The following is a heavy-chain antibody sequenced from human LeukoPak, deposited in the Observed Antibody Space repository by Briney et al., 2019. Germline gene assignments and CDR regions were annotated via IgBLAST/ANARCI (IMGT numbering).Heavy chain of an antibody. CDR2: ISSSSSTI. CDR1: GFTFSSYS. Sequence: GGSLRLSCAASGFTFSSYSMNWVRQAPGKGLEWVSYISSSSSTIYYADSVKGRFTISRDNAKNSLYLQMNSLRDEDTAVYYCARAADFWSGYFSTCPQYYYYYYMDVWGKGTTVTVSS. D-gene: IGHD3-3*01. V-gene: IGHV3-48*02. J-gene: IGHJ6*03. CDR3: ARAADFWSGYFSTCPQYYYYYYMDV.